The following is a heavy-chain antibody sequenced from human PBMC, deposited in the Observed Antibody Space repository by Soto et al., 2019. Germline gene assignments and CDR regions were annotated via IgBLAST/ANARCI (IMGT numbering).Heavy chain of an antibody. CDR1: GFTFSSYA. CDR2: ISGSADST. J-gene: IGHJ4*02. Sequence: EVQLLESGGGLVQPGESLRLSCAASGFTFSSYAMSWVRQAPGKGLEWVSVISGSADSTYYADSVKGRFTISRDNSKSTLYRQMNSLRAEDTAIYYCAKRSSSSTFDYWGQGTLVTVSS. V-gene: IGHV3-23*01. CDR3: AKRSSSSTFDY. D-gene: IGHD6-6*01.